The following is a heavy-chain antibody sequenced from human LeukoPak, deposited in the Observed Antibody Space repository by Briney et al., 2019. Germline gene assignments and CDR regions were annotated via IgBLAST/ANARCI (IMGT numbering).Heavy chain of an antibody. CDR1: GYSFTNYW. D-gene: IGHD2/OR15-2a*01. Sequence: GESLKISCKGSGYSFTNYWIGWMRQMPGKGLEWMGIIYPGSSDIRYNPSFQGQVTISADKSISTAYLQWSSLKASDTAIYYCAKRPALFNSACYLFDPWGQGTLVTVSS. CDR2: IYPGSSDI. CDR3: AKRPALFNSACYLFDP. J-gene: IGHJ5*02. V-gene: IGHV5-51*01.